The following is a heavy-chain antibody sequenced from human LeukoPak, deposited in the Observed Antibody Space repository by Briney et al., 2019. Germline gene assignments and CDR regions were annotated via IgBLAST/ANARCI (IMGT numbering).Heavy chain of an antibody. CDR2: ISYDGSNK. J-gene: IGHJ4*02. Sequence: GGSLRLSCAASGFTFSSYAMSWVRQAPGKGLEWVAVISYDGSNKYYADSVKGRFTISRDNSKNTLYLQMNSLRAEDTAVYYCARGYNRWGSGCPDYWGQGTLVTVSS. CDR1: GFTFSSYA. CDR3: ARGYNRWGSGCPDY. D-gene: IGHD6-19*01. V-gene: IGHV3-30-3*01.